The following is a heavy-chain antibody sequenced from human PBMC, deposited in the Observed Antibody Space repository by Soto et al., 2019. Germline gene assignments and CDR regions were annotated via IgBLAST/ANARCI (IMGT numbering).Heavy chain of an antibody. CDR1: GYTFTSYG. V-gene: IGHV1-18*01. J-gene: IGHJ4*02. Sequence: QVQLVQSGAEVKKPGASVKVSCKASGYTFTSYGITWVRQAPGQGLEWMGWISPYNGNPNYAQKLQGRVTMTTDTSTSTAYMEMRGLLSDDAAVYYCAREASTGWYWGQGTLVAVSS. CDR2: ISPYNGNP. CDR3: AREASTGWY. D-gene: IGHD4-17*01.